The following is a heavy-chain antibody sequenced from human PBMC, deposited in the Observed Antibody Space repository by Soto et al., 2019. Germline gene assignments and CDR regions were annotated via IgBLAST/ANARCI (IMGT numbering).Heavy chain of an antibody. Sequence: QVQLVQSGAEVKKPGASVKVSCKASGYTFTSYYMHWVRQAPGQGLEWMGIINPSGGSTSYAQKFQGRVTMTRDTSTSTVYMELSSLRSEDTAVYYCARPRGVLDGALLFGMDVWGQGTTVTVSS. V-gene: IGHV1-46*01. CDR2: INPSGGST. J-gene: IGHJ6*02. CDR1: GYTFTSYY. CDR3: ARPRGVLDGALLFGMDV. D-gene: IGHD3-3*02.